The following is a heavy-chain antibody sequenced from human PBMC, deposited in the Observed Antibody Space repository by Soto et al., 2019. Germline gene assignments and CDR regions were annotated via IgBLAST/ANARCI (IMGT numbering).Heavy chain of an antibody. CDR2: ISVSGDST. CDR1: GFTFSSYG. V-gene: IGHV3-23*01. Sequence: EVQLLESGGGLVQPGGSLRVSCAVSGFTFSSYGMSWVRQAPGKGLEWVSGISVSGDSTYYADSVKGRFTISRDNSKNTLYLKMNSLRAEDTAVYYCAKEGSSTADDAFGIWGQGTMVTVSS. J-gene: IGHJ3*02. CDR3: AKEGSSTADDAFGI. D-gene: IGHD2-15*01.